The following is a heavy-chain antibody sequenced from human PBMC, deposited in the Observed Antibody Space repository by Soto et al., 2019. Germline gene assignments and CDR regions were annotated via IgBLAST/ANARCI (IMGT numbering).Heavy chain of an antibody. CDR3: ARGGSSSDNGMDV. Sequence: EVKLVESGGDLVQPGGSLRLSCAASGFTFSTYSMNWVRQAPGKGLEWVSYISSRSYTIYYVDSVKGRFTISRDNAKNSLYLQMNRLRDEDTAVYYCARGGSSSDNGMDVWGQGTTVTVSS. V-gene: IGHV3-48*02. CDR2: ISSRSYTI. D-gene: IGHD6-6*01. CDR1: GFTFSTYS. J-gene: IGHJ6*02.